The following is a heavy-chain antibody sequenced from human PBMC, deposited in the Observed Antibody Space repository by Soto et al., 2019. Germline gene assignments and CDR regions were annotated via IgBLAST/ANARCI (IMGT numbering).Heavy chain of an antibody. D-gene: IGHD6-13*01. CDR2: IYYSGST. CDR1: GGSISSSSYY. V-gene: IGHV4-39*01. Sequence: PSETLSLTCTVSGGSISSSSYYWGWIRQPPGKGLEWIGSIYYSGSTYYNPSLKGRVTISVDTSKNQFSLKLSSVTAADTAVYYCARLADGSSWRITTQNWFDPWGQG. CDR3: ARLADGSSWRITTQNWFDP. J-gene: IGHJ5*02.